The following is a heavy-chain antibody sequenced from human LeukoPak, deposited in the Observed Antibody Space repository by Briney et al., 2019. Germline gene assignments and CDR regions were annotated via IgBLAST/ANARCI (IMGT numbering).Heavy chain of an antibody. J-gene: IGHJ4*02. CDR1: GFTFSSYW. D-gene: IGHD6-13*01. V-gene: IGHV3-7*03. Sequence: TGGSLRLSCAASGFTFSSYWMNWARQAPGKGLEWVASINHNGNVNYYVDSVKGRFTISRDNAKNSLYLQMNSLRAEDTALYYCTKSPRWAAAPDYWGRGTLVTVSS. CDR3: TKSPRWAAAPDY. CDR2: INHNGNVN.